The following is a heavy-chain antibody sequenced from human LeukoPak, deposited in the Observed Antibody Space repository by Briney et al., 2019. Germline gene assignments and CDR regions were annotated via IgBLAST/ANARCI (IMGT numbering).Heavy chain of an antibody. CDR1: GGSFSGYY. J-gene: IGHJ4*02. CDR3: ASVYCSSTSWYLGHDY. V-gene: IGHV4-34*01. Sequence: KPSETLSLTCAVYGGSFSGYYWSWIRQPPGKGLEWIGEINHSGSTNYNPSLKSRVTISVDTSKNQFSLKLSSVTAADTAVYYCASVYCSSTSWYLGHDYCGQGTLVTVSS. CDR2: INHSGST. D-gene: IGHD2-2*01.